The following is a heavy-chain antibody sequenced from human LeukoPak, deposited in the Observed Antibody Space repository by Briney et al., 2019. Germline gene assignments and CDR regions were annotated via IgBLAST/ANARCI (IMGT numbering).Heavy chain of an antibody. Sequence: GGSLRLSCAASGFTVSSNYMSWVRQAPGKGLESVSIIYSGGSAFYADSVKGRFTISRDNSKNTLYLQMNSLRAEDTAVYYCARGGSYLSAFDIWGQGTMVTVSS. CDR3: ARGGSYLSAFDI. V-gene: IGHV3-53*01. CDR1: GFTVSSNY. CDR2: IYSGGSA. J-gene: IGHJ3*02. D-gene: IGHD1-26*01.